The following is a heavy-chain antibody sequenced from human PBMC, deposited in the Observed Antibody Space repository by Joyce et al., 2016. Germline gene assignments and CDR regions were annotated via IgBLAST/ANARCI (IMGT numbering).Heavy chain of an antibody. CDR1: GGPISSSNYY. J-gene: IGHJ1*01. CDR3: ARQSSGWYTHFQH. Sequence: QLQLQESGPGLVKPSETLSLTCIVSGGPISSSNYYWGWIRQPPGKGLEWIGNIYYSGSSSYTPSLKRRVTISVDTSKNQFSLKLISVTAADTAVYYCARQSSGWYTHFQHWGQGTLVTVSS. V-gene: IGHV4-39*01. D-gene: IGHD6-19*01. CDR2: IYYSGSS.